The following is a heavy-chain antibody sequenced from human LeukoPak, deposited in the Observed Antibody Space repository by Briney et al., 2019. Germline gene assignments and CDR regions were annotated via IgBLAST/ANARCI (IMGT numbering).Heavy chain of an antibody. CDR2: IYYSGST. J-gene: IGHJ5*02. CDR3: ARGTEYSSGWYGFDP. Sequence: SETLSLTCTVSGGSVSSGSYYWSWLRQPPGKGLEWIGYIYYSGSTNYNPSLKSRVTISVDTSKNQFSLKLSSVTAADTAVYYCARGTEYSSGWYGFDPWGQGTLVTVSS. D-gene: IGHD6-19*01. CDR1: GGSVSSGSYY. V-gene: IGHV4-61*01.